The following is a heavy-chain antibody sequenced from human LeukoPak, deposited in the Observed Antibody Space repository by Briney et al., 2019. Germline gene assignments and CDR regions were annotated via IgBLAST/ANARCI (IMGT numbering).Heavy chain of an antibody. CDR2: ISSSSSYI. CDR1: GFTFSSYS. D-gene: IGHD3-16*01. J-gene: IGHJ4*02. V-gene: IGHV3-21*01. CDR3: AREMITFGGVDY. Sequence: GGSLRLSCAASGFTFSSYSMNWVRQAPGKGLEWVSSISSSSSYIYYADSVKGRFTISRDNAKNSLYLQMNSLRAEDTAVYYCAREMITFGGVDYWGQGALVTVSS.